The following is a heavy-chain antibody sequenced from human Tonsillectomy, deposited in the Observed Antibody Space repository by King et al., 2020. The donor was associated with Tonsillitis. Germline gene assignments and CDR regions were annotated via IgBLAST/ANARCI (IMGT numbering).Heavy chain of an antibody. D-gene: IGHD5-12*01. V-gene: IGHV3-21*01. J-gene: IGHJ4*02. CDR1: GFTFSSYN. CDR3: ARDQDSGYVN. CDR2: ISYSCGYI. Sequence: VQLVESGGGLVKPGGSLRLSCAASGFTFSSYNMNWVRQAPGKGLEWVSSISYSCGYIIYADSVKDRYTISRDNAKNSLYLQMNSLRAEDTAVYYCARDQDSGYVNWGQGTLVTVSS.